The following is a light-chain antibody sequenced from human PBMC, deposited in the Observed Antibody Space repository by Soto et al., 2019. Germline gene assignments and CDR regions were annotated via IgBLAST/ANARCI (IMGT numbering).Light chain of an antibody. CDR1: QSISSW. J-gene: IGKJ5*01. Sequence: DIHMTQSPSTLSASVGDRVTITCRDSQSISSWLAWYQQKPGKAPKLLIYDASSLESGVPSRFSGSGSGTEFSLTISSLQPDDFATYYCQQYNSYSEYTFGQGTRLENK. CDR2: DAS. V-gene: IGKV1-5*01. CDR3: QQYNSYSEYT.